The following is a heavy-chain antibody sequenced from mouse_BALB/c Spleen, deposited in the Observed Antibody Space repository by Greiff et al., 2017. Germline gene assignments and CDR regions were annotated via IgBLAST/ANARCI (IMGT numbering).Heavy chain of an antibody. CDR3: ARREDCDYDRGHAMDY. CDR1: GYTFTSYW. Sequence: VQLQQSGAELVQPGASVKISCKASGYTFTSYWMHWVNQRPGQGLEWIGYINPSSGYTEYNQKFKDKTTLTADKSSSTSYMQLSSLTSEDSASYNCARREDCDYDRGHAMDYWGQGTSVTVSA. D-gene: IGHD2-4*01. V-gene: IGHV1-4*02. CDR2: INPSSGYT. J-gene: IGHJ4*01.